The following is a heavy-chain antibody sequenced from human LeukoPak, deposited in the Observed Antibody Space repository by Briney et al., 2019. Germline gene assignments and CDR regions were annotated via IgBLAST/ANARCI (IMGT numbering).Heavy chain of an antibody. J-gene: IGHJ4*02. V-gene: IGHV1-24*01. CDR2: FDPEDGET. D-gene: IGHD6-19*01. CDR3: ARDLRRDTSGWNSQAVLDY. Sequence: ASVKVSCKVSGYTLTELSMHWVRQAPGKGLEWMGGFDPEDGETIYAQKFQGRVTMTTDTSTSTAYMELRSLRSDDTAVYYCARDLRRDTSGWNSQAVLDYWGQGTLVTVSS. CDR1: GYTLTELS.